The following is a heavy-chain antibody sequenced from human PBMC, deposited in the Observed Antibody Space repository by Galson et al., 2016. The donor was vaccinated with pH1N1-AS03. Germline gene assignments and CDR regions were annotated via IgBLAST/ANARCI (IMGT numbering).Heavy chain of an antibody. V-gene: IGHV3-23*01. CDR3: AKYTIDWYEDY. Sequence: SLRLSCEVSGFTFSTYAMTWVRQAPGRGLEWVSSISSTGSNTFYADSVMGRFTISRDNPKNTLYLQMNSLRAEDTAVFYYAKYTIDWYEDYWGQGTLVTVSS. CDR1: GFTFSTYA. CDR2: ISSTGSNT. J-gene: IGHJ4*02. D-gene: IGHD6-19*01.